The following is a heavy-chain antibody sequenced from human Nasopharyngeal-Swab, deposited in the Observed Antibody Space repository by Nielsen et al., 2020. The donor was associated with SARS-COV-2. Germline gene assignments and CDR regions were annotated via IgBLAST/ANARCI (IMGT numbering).Heavy chain of an antibody. V-gene: IGHV3-48*02. CDR1: AFTISSNG. Sequence: GGSLRLSCAASAFTISSNGMHWVRQAPGKGLEWVAYISSSSSTSYYADSVKGRFTISRDNPKNSLHLQMNSLRDEDTAVYYCARDVAIVRATLGNWCQGTLVTVSS. J-gene: IGHJ4*02. CDR2: ISSSSSTS. D-gene: IGHD1-26*01. CDR3: ARDVAIVRATLGN.